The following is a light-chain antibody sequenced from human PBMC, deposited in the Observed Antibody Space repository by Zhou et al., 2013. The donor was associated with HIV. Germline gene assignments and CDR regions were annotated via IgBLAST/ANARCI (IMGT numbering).Light chain of an antibody. CDR3: QHYGVSPYT. V-gene: IGKV3-15*01. CDR2: GAS. Sequence: EIMMTQSPATLSVSPGQRATLSCRASQSVSSNLAWYQQKPGQAPRLLIYGASTRATGIPARFSGSGSGTEFTLTISRLEPEDFAVYYCQHYGVSPYTFGPGTKLEI. CDR1: QSVSSN. J-gene: IGKJ2*01.